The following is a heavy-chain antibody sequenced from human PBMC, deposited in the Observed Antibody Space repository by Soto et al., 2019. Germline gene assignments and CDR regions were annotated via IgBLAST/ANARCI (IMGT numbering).Heavy chain of an antibody. D-gene: IGHD2-15*01. V-gene: IGHV4-59*01. CDR3: ARGPSGDNY. Sequence: PSETLSLTCNVSGGSMSTYYWGWIRQSPGRGLEWVGYIYYTGTTNYNPSLKGRVTISVDTSKNQFSLKLTSVTAADTAVYYCARGPSGDNYWGQGTLVTVSS. CDR2: IYYTGTT. J-gene: IGHJ4*02. CDR1: GGSMSTYY.